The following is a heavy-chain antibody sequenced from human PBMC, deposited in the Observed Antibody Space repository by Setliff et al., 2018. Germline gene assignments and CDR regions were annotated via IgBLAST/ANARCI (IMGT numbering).Heavy chain of an antibody. D-gene: IGHD4-17*01. V-gene: IGHV1-46*01. CDR2: IIPSGGST. J-gene: IGHJ4*02. Sequence: ASVKVSCKASGYTFTSYAMNWVRQAPGQGLEWMGGIIPSGGSTSYAQKFQGRVTMTRDTSTSTVYMELSSLRSEDTAVYYCARGLAYGYYFDYWGQGTLVTVSS. CDR3: ARGLAYGYYFDY. CDR1: GYTFTSYA.